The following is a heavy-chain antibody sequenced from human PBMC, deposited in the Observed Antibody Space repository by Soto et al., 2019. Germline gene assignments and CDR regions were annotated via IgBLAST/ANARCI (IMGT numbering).Heavy chain of an antibody. V-gene: IGHV4-59*01. J-gene: IGHJ4*02. CDR3: ARGQLIYDFCSGYCPFDY. CDR2: IYYSGST. Sequence: SETLSLSCTVSGGSISSYYWSWIRRPPGKGLEWIGYIYYSGSTNYNPSLKSRVTISVDTSKNQFSLKLSSVTAADTAVYYCARGQLIYDFCSGYCPFDYWGQRTLVTGSS. D-gene: IGHD3-3*01. CDR1: GGSISSYY.